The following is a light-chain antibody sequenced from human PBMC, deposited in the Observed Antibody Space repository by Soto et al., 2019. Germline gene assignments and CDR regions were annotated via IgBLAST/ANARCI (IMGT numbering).Light chain of an antibody. CDR3: QKYNSAPLT. CDR1: QGISNS. Sequence: DIQMTQSPSSLSASVGDRVTITCRASQGISNSLAWYQQKPGKVPKLLIYTASTLQSGVPSRFSGRGFGTDFTLTITSLQPEDVATYYCQKYNSAPLTFSGGTKVEIK. J-gene: IGKJ4*01. CDR2: TAS. V-gene: IGKV1-27*01.